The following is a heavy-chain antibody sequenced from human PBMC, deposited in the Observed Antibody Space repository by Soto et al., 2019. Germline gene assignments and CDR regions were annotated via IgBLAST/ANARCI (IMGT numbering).Heavy chain of an antibody. CDR3: ARDGPSEGHLAY. J-gene: IGHJ4*02. CDR2: IWYDGSNK. V-gene: IGHV3-33*01. CDR1: GFTFSSYG. Sequence: GGSLRLSCSAAGFTFSSYGMHWVRQAPGKGLEWVAVIWYDGSNKYYADSVKGRFTISRDNSKNTLYLQMNSLRAEDTAVYYWARDGPSEGHLAYWGQGTLVTVSS.